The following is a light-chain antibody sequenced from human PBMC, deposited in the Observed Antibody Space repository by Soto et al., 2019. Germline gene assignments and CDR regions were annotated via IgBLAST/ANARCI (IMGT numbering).Light chain of an antibody. CDR2: VNT. CDR3: QSYDSSLGGHVV. J-gene: IGLJ2*01. CDR1: SSNIGAGYE. V-gene: IGLV1-40*01. Sequence: QSVLTQPPSVSGAPGQRVTISCTGGSSNIGAGYEVHWYQQLPGTAPKLLIYVNTNRPSGVPDRFSGSKSGTSASLAITGLQAEDEADYYCQSYDSSLGGHVVFGGGTKVTVL.